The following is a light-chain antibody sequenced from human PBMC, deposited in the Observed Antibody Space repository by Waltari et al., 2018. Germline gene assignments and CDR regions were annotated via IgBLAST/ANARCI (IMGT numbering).Light chain of an antibody. V-gene: IGKV1-33*01. CDR1: QDIDDE. CDR2: DAS. CDR3: QQYDNLLFYVM. Sequence: TQSPAFLAATPRANVNIPCRASQDIDDEMNGDQQKPGKAPKLLIYDASNLETGVPSRFSESGSGTDFTFTISSLQPEDIATYCCQQYDNLLFYVMFGQGTKVEIK. J-gene: IGKJ1*01.